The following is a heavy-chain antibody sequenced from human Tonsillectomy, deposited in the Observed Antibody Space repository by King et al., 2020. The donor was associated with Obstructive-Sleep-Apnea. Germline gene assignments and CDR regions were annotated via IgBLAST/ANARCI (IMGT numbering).Heavy chain of an antibody. Sequence: VQLVESGGGLVQPGGSRRLSCAASGFTCSSYWMHWVRQSPGKGLLGVARIRSEGRVTTYADFVKGRFTVSRDDAKNTLYRQMNSLRADDTAVYYCVRAVAGFGDYWGQGTLVTVSS. J-gene: IGHJ4*02. V-gene: IGHV3-74*01. D-gene: IGHD6-19*01. CDR1: GFTCSSYW. CDR3: VRAVAGFGDY. CDR2: IRSEGRVT.